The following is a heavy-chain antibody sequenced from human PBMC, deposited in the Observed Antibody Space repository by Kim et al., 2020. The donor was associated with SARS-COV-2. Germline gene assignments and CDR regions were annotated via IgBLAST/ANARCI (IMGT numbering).Heavy chain of an antibody. D-gene: IGHD4-17*01. CDR1: GFTVSSNY. CDR2: IYSGGST. V-gene: IGHV3-53*01. Sequence: GGSLRLSCAASGFTVSSNYMSWVHQAPGKGLEWVSVIYSGGSTYYADSAKGRFTISRDNSKNTLYLQMNSLRAEDTAVYYCAREGGALTTVSFNYGMDVWGQGTTVTVSS. CDR3: AREGGALTTVSFNYGMDV. J-gene: IGHJ6*02.